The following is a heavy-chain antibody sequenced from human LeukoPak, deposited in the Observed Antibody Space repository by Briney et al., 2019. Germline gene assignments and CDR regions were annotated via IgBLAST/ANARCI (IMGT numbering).Heavy chain of an antibody. J-gene: IGHJ4*02. CDR3: ASSIAAAGDFDY. CDR2: IYYSGST. Sequence: SETLSLTCTVSGGSISSYYWSWIRQPPGKGLEWIGYIYYSGSTNYNPSLKSRVTISVDTSKNQFSLKLSSVTAADTAVYYCASSIAAAGDFDYWGRGTLVTVSS. CDR1: GGSISSYY. V-gene: IGHV4-59*01. D-gene: IGHD6-13*01.